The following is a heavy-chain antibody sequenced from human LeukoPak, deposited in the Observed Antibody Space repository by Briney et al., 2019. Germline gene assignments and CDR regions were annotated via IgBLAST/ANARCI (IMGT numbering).Heavy chain of an antibody. Sequence: PSETLSLTCAVCGGSFSGYYWSWIRQPPGKGLEWIGEINHSGSTNYNPSLKSRVTISVDTSKNQFSLKLSSVTAADTAVYYCARGGFRHYYDSSGYYDYWGQGTLVTVSS. CDR3: ARGGFRHYYDSSGYYDY. V-gene: IGHV4-34*01. D-gene: IGHD3-22*01. CDR1: GGSFSGYY. CDR2: INHSGST. J-gene: IGHJ4*02.